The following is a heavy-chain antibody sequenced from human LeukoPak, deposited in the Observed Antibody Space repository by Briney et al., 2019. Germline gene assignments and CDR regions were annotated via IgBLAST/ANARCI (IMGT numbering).Heavy chain of an antibody. Sequence: NPGGSLRLSCAASGFTFSSYSMNWVRQAPGKGLEWVSSISSSSSYMYYADSVKGRFTISRDNAKNSLYLQMNSLRAEDTAVYYCARHYGDYEGVDYWGQGTLVTVSS. CDR1: GFTFSSYS. D-gene: IGHD4-17*01. CDR2: ISSSSSYM. J-gene: IGHJ4*02. V-gene: IGHV3-21*01. CDR3: ARHYGDYEGVDY.